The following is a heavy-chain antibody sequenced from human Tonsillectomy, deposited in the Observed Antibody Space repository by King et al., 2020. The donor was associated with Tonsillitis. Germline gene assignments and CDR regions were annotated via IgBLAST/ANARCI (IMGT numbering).Heavy chain of an antibody. V-gene: IGHV4-30-4*07. J-gene: IGHJ4*02. CDR3: ARADNWAFFVD. CDR2: IYYSGIT. Sequence: QLQESGPGLVKPSQTLSLTCAVSGGSISSGRVSWSWIRQPPGKGLEWLVYIYYSGITYYNPSLKSRLTISLDASKSQFSLRLSSVTAADPAIYYCARADNWAFFVDWGQGTQVIVS. D-gene: IGHD1-1*01. CDR1: GGSISSGRVS.